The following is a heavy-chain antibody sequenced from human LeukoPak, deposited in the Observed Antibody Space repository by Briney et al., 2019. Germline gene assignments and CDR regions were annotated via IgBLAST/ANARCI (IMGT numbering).Heavy chain of an antibody. V-gene: IGHV1-2*02. CDR3: ARAHYYDSRFDAFDI. J-gene: IGHJ3*02. CDR1: GYTFTGYY. CDR2: INPNSGGT. Sequence: ASVKVSCKASGYTFTGYYMHWVRQAPGQGLEWMGWINPNSGGTNYAQKFQGRVTMTRDTSISTAYMELSRLRSDDTAVYYCARAHYYDSRFDAFDIWGQGTMVTVSS. D-gene: IGHD3-22*01.